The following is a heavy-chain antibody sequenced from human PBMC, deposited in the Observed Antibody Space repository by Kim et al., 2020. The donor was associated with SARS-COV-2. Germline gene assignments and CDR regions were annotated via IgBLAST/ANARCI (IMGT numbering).Heavy chain of an antibody. V-gene: IGHV1-3*01. D-gene: IGHD6-25*01. CDR1: GFTFSSYV. CDR2: IIGGSGDT. CDR3: GRDSVIEAGSYLDH. J-gene: IGHJ4*02. Sequence: ASVKVSCKTSGFTFSSYVIQWVRQAPGQSPEWMGWIIGGSGDTVYSHRFQDRIIITRDTAASTAYMELGGLTSDDTAGYYCGRDSVIEAGSYLDHWGQGT.